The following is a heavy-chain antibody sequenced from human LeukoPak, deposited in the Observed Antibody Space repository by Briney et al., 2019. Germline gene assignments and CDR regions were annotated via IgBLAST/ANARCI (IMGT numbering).Heavy chain of an antibody. Sequence: PSETLSLTCTVSGGSISSNYWSWIRQPPGEGLEWIGYIYYSGSTNYNPSLKSRVTISVDTSKNQFSPKLSSVTAADTAVYYCASGQSWYSGDYWGQGTLVTVSS. J-gene: IGHJ4*02. D-gene: IGHD1-26*01. CDR3: ASGQSWYSGDY. CDR1: GGSISSNY. CDR2: IYYSGST. V-gene: IGHV4-59*01.